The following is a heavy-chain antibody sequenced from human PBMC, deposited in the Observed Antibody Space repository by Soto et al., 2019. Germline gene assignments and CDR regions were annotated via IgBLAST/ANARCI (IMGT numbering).Heavy chain of an antibody. CDR2: VIPVFGTS. V-gene: IGHV1-69*01. J-gene: IGHJ3*01. Sequence: QVKLVQSGAEVKQPGSSVKVSCRASEGTSSSHVINWVRQAPGQGLEWMGGVIPVFGTSKFGQKFRGRVTIIADESTNTAYMELSSLRSEDTAMYYCARGHQELVEDDDGFDVWGQGTLVTVSS. CDR3: ARGHQELVEDDDGFDV. CDR1: EGTSSSHV. D-gene: IGHD6-13*01.